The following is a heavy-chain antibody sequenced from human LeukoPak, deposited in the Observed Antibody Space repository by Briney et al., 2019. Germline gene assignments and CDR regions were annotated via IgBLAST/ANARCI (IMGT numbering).Heavy chain of an antibody. CDR1: GFTFSIYA. D-gene: IGHD7-27*01. J-gene: IGHJ4*02. CDR2: ITGSGGST. V-gene: IGHV3-23*01. Sequence: GGSLRLSCAASGFTFSIYAMSWVRQAPGKGLEWVSAITGSGGSTYYADSVKGRFTISRDNAKNSLYLQMNSLRAEDTAVYYCARETGENWGDVDYFDYWGQGTLVTVSS. CDR3: ARETGENWGDVDYFDY.